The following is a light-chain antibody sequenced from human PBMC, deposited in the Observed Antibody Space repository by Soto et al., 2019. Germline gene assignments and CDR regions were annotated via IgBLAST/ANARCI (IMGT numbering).Light chain of an antibody. Sequence: QSVLTQPRSVSGSPGQSVTISCTGTSSDVGDYKYVSWYRQHPGKAPKLIIYDVSERPSGVPDRFSGSKSGNTASLTISGLQAEDEDDYYCCSYAGSYSYVFGTGTKLTVL. CDR3: CSYAGSYSYV. V-gene: IGLV2-11*01. CDR1: SSDVGDYKY. J-gene: IGLJ1*01. CDR2: DVS.